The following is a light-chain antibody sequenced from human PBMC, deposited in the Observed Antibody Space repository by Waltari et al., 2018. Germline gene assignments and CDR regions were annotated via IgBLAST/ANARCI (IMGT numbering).Light chain of an antibody. CDR2: GAS. CDR3: QQSFSSPWT. Sequence: DIQMTQSPSSLSASVGDTVTVTCRASQNIRTYLNWYQQKTAKAPKLLINGASTLQRGFPSRFRGSASGTEFTLTVTNLQPDDFATYFCQQSFSSPWTFGQGTTVNI. V-gene: IGKV1-39*01. CDR1: QNIRTY. J-gene: IGKJ1*01.